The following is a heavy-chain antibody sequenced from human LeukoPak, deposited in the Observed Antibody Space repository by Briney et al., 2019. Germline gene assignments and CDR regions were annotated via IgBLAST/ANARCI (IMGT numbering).Heavy chain of an antibody. CDR2: IRSKAYGGTT. J-gene: IGHJ6*02. CDR1: GFTFGDDA. Sequence: PGGSLRLSCTASGFTFGDDAMSWVRQAPGKGLEWVGFIRSKAYGGTTEYAASVKGRFTISRDDSKSIAYLQMNSLKTEDTAVYYCTRDLPIAVAGTYYYGMDVWGQGTTVTVSS. CDR3: TRDLPIAVAGTYYYGMDV. D-gene: IGHD6-19*01. V-gene: IGHV3-49*04.